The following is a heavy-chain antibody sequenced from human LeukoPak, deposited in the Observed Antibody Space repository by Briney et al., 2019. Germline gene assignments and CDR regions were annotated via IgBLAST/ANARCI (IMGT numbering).Heavy chain of an antibody. D-gene: IGHD6-6*01. CDR3: ARHELWRAGIAARPPLFLFDY. V-gene: IGHV4-39*01. CDR2: IYYSGST. J-gene: IGHJ4*02. Sequence: SETLSLTCTVSGGSISSSSYYWGWIRQPPGKGLEWIGSIYYSGSTYYNPSLKSRVTISVDTSKNQFSLKLSSVTAADTAVYYCARHELWRAGIAARPPLFLFDYWGQGTLVTVSS. CDR1: GGSISSSSYY.